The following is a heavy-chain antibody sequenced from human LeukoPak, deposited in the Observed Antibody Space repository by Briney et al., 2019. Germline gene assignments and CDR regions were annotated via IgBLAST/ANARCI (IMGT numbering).Heavy chain of an antibody. CDR3: ARDLTYYYDSSGYQAFDY. Sequence: ASVPVSCKASGYTFPSYYMHWVRQAPGQGLEWMGIINPSGGSTSYAQKLQGRVTITTDTSTSTAYMELRSLRSDDTAVYYCARDLTYYYDSSGYQAFDYWGQGTLVTVSS. D-gene: IGHD3-22*01. V-gene: IGHV1-46*01. J-gene: IGHJ4*02. CDR2: INPSGGST. CDR1: GYTFPSYY.